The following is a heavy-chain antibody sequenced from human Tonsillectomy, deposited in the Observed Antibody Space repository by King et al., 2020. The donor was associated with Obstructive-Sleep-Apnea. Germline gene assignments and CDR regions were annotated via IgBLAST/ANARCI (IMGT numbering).Heavy chain of an antibody. J-gene: IGHJ6*02. CDR2: LSGSDGST. D-gene: IGHD2-2*01. CDR1: GFTFRSYV. Sequence: VQLVESGGGLVQPGGSLRLSCAVSGFTFRSYVMNWVRQAPGKGLEWVSTLSGSDGSTYYADSVKGRFTISRYNSKNTLYLQMNSLRVEDTAEYYCAKVSRDGGIVEVPTAKEYYYYYYDLDVWGQGTTVTVSS. V-gene: IGHV3-23*04. CDR3: AKVSRDGGIVEVPTAKEYYYYYYDLDV.